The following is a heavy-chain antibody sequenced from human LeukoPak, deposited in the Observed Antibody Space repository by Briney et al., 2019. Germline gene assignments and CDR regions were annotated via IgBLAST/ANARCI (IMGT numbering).Heavy chain of an antibody. CDR1: SRSISGYY. V-gene: IGHV4-59*08. Sequence: SETLSLTCTVSSRSISGYYCSWIRQPPGKGLEWIGYIYYGGSARYNPSLMSRVTISVDPSKNQFSLKLSSVTAADTAVYYCCSSPSTLNWFDPWGQGSLVTVSS. CDR3: CSSPSTLNWFDP. J-gene: IGHJ5*02. CDR2: IYYGGSA. D-gene: IGHD6-13*01.